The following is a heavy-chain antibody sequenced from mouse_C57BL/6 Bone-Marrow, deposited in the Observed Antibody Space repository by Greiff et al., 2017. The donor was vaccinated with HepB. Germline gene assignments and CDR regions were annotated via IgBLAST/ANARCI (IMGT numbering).Heavy chain of an antibody. V-gene: IGHV5-6*01. CDR1: GFTFSSYG. CDR2: ISSGGSYT. Sequence: EVKLMESGGDLVKPGGSLKLSCAASGFTFSSYGMSWVRQTPDKRLEWVATISSGGSYTYYPDSVKGRFTISRDNAKNTLYLQMSSLKSEDTAMYYCASPPYYYGSSHWYLDVWGTGTTVTVSS. D-gene: IGHD1-1*01. J-gene: IGHJ1*03. CDR3: ASPPYYYGSSHWYLDV.